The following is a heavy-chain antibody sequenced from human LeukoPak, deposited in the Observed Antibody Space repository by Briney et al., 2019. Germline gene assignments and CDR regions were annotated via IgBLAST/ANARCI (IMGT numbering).Heavy chain of an antibody. V-gene: IGHV4-59*01. CDR2: IYYSGST. CDR1: GGSIDSNS. D-gene: IGHD6-13*01. CDR3: ARRSSSWKNWFDP. J-gene: IGHJ5*02. Sequence: KSSETLSLTCTVSGGSIDSNSWTWIRQPPGKGLEWIGRIYYSGSTNYNPSLKSRVTMSVDMSKNQFSLKLSSVTAADTAVYYCARRSSSWKNWFDPWGQGTLVTVSS.